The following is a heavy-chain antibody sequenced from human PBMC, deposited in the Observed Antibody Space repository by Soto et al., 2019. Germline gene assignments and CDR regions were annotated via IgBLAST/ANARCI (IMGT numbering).Heavy chain of an antibody. D-gene: IGHD2-15*01. Sequence: GESLKISCKGSGYSFTSYWIGWVRQMPGKGLEWMGIIYPGDSDTRYSPSFQGQVTISADKSISTAYLQWSSLKASDTAMYYCGRAASHLPEYFQHWGRGTLVTVSS. J-gene: IGHJ1*01. V-gene: IGHV5-51*01. CDR2: IYPGDSDT. CDR3: GRAASHLPEYFQH. CDR1: GYSFTSYW.